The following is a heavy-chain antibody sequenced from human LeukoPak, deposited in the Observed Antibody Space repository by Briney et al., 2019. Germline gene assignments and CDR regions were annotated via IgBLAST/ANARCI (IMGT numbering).Heavy chain of an antibody. D-gene: IGHD3-10*01. J-gene: IGHJ4*02. CDR2: ISSSSSYI. Sequence: GSLRLSCAASGFTFSSYSMNWVRQAPGKGLEWVSSISSSSSYIYYADSVKGRFTISRDNAKNSLYLQMNSLRAEDTAVYYCAREIELQWFGESDYWGQGTLVTVSS. CDR3: AREIELQWFGESDY. V-gene: IGHV3-21*01. CDR1: GFTFSSYS.